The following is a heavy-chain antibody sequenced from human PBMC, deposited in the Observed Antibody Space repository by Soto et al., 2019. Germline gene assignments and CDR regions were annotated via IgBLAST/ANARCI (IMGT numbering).Heavy chain of an antibody. J-gene: IGHJ3*02. V-gene: IGHV4-39*01. D-gene: IGHD3-22*01. CDR3: ARQTDSYYTFDAFDI. Sequence: TLSLTCTVSSGSISSGSYYWDWIRQPPGKGLEWIGNIYYSGSTNYNPSLESRVTISVDTSKNQFSLKLSSVTAADTAVYYCARQTDSYYTFDAFDIWGQGTMVTVSS. CDR2: IYYSGST. CDR1: SGSISSGSYY.